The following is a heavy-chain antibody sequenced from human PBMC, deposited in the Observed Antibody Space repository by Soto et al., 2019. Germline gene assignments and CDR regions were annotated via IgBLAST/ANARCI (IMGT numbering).Heavy chain of an antibody. J-gene: IGHJ5*02. V-gene: IGHV3-11*06. Sequence: WGALRLACAASVFTFSDYYMGWIRQAPGKGLEWVSYISSSSSYTNYADSVKGRFTISRDNAKNSLYLQMNSLRAEDTAVYYCVRCSSTTCWGEFDPWGQGTLVTVSS. CDR1: VFTFSDYY. D-gene: IGHD2-2*01. CDR2: ISSSSSYT. CDR3: VRCSSTTCWGEFDP.